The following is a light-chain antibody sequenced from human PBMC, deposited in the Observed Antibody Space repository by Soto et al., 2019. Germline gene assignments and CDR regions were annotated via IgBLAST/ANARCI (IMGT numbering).Light chain of an antibody. V-gene: IGKV1-8*01. J-gene: IGKJ1*01. CDR1: QGISSY. CDR2: AAS. CDR3: QQYYSYPWT. Sequence: AIRMTQSPSSFSASTGDRVTITCRASQGISSYLAWYQQKPGKAPKLLIYAASTLHSGVPSRFSGSGPGTDFTLTISCLQSEDFATYYCQQYYSYPWTFGQGTKVDIK.